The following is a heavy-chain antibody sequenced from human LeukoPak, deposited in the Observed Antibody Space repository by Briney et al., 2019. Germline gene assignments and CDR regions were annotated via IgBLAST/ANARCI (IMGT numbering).Heavy chain of an antibody. Sequence: GGSLRLSCAASGFTFSTYSLNWVRQAPGKGLEWVSSISSSSLYIYYADSVKGRFTISRDNAKNSLYLQMNSLRAEDTAVYYCARGGVVVPAAIPFDYWGQGTLVTVSS. CDR2: ISSSSLYI. J-gene: IGHJ4*02. CDR3: ARGGVVVPAAIPFDY. V-gene: IGHV3-21*01. CDR1: GFTFSTYS. D-gene: IGHD2-2*02.